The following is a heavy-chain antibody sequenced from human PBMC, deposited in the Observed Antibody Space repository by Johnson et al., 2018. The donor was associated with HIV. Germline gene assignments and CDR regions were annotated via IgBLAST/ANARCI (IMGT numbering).Heavy chain of an antibody. CDR3: ARAFGSGGYSSSWYLGLGCFDI. CDR1: GFAFGDYY. D-gene: IGHD6-13*01. CDR2: ISSSGSTI. V-gene: IGHV3-11*01. J-gene: IGHJ3*02. Sequence: QVQLVESGGGLVKPGGSLRLSCAASGFAFGDYYMSWIRQAPGKGLAWVSYISSSGSTIYYADSVKGRFTISRDNAKKSLYLQMNSLRADDTALYYCARAFGSGGYSSSWYLGLGCFDIWGQGTMVTVSS.